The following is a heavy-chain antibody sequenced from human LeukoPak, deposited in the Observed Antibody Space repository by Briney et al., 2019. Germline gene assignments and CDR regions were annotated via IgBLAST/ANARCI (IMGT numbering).Heavy chain of an antibody. CDR1: GGSISSGGYY. Sequence: SETLSLTCTVSGGSISSGGYYWSWIRQHPGKGLEWIGYIYYSGSTYYNLSLKSRVTISVDTSKNQFSLKLSSVTAADTAVYYCARGVYSNAFDIWGQGTMVTVSS. CDR3: ARGVYSNAFDI. V-gene: IGHV4-31*03. D-gene: IGHD6-6*01. J-gene: IGHJ3*02. CDR2: IYYSGST.